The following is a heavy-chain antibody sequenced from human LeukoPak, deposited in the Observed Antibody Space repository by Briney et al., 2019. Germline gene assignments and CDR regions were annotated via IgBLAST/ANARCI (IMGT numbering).Heavy chain of an antibody. CDR1: GFTFSNAW. Sequence: GGSLRLSCAASGFTFSNAWMSWVRQAPGRGLEWVGRIKSKTDGGTTDYAAPVKGRFTISRDDSNNTLYLQMNSLKTEDTAVYYCTTAYSSGWYRDWYFDLWGRGTLVTVSS. J-gene: IGHJ2*01. V-gene: IGHV3-15*01. D-gene: IGHD6-19*01. CDR2: IKSKTDGGTT. CDR3: TTAYSSGWYRDWYFDL.